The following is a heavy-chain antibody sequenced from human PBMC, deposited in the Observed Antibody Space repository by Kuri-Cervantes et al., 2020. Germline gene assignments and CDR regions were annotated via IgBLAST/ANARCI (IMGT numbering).Heavy chain of an antibody. CDR1: GGSISSGGYY. Sequence: SETLSLTCTVSGGSISSGGYYWSWIRQPPGKGLEWIGYIYHSGSTYYNPSLKSRVTISVDRSKNQFSLKLSSVTAADTAVYYCAREYYYGSGRVDVWGQGTTVTVSS. V-gene: IGHV4-30-2*01. CDR2: IYHSGST. D-gene: IGHD3-10*01. J-gene: IGHJ6*02. CDR3: AREYYYGSGRVDV.